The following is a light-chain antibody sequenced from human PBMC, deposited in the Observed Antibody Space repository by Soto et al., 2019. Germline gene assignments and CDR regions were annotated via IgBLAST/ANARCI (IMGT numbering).Light chain of an antibody. CDR1: KLGDKY. CDR3: QAWDSSTVL. J-gene: IGLJ2*01. Sequence: SYELTQPPSVSVSPGQTASITCSGAKLGDKYACWYQDSKRPSGIPERFSGSNSGNTAALTISGNQAMDEADYYCQAWDSSTVLFGGGTKLTVL. CDR2: DS. V-gene: IGLV3-1*01.